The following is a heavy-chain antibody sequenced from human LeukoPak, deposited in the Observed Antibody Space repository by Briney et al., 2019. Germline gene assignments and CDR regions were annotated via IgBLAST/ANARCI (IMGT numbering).Heavy chain of an antibody. CDR2: INHSGST. CDR1: GGSFSGYY. Sequence: SETLSLTCAVYGGSFSGYYWSWIRQPPGKGLEWIGEINHSGSTNYNQSLKSRVTISVDTSKNQFSLKLSSVTAADTAVYYCARGSSWLSAYYYDSSGYSRARAEYFQHWGQGTLVTVSS. V-gene: IGHV4-34*01. D-gene: IGHD3-22*01. CDR3: ARGSSWLSAYYYDSSGYSRARAEYFQH. J-gene: IGHJ1*01.